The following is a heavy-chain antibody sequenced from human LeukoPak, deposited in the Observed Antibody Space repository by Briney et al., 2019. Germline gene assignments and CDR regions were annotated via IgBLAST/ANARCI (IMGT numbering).Heavy chain of an antibody. CDR1: GGSISSYY. CDR3: ARVYYDSSGFVDAFDI. V-gene: IGHV4-4*07. D-gene: IGHD3-22*01. J-gene: IGHJ3*02. CDR2: IYTSGST. Sequence: PSETLSLTCTVSGGSISSYYWSWIWQPAGKGLEWIGRIYTSGSTNYNPSLKSRVTMSVDTSKNQFSLKLSSVTAADTAVYYCARVYYDSSGFVDAFDIWGQGTMVTVSS.